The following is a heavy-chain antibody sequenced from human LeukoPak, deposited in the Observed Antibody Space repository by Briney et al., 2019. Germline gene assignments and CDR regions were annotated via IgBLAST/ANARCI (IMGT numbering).Heavy chain of an antibody. CDR2: ISSSSSYI. J-gene: IGHJ4*02. CDR1: GFTFSSYS. CDR3: ASDIYGDYEIPFDY. V-gene: IGHV3-21*01. Sequence: GGSLRLSCAASGFTFSSYSMNWVRQAPGKGLEWVSSISSSSSYIYYADSVKGRFTISRDNAKNSLYLQMNSLRAEDTAVYYCASDIYGDYEIPFDYWGQGTLVTVSS. D-gene: IGHD4-17*01.